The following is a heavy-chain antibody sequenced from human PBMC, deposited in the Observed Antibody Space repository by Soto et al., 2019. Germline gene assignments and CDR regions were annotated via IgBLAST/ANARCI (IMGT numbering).Heavy chain of an antibody. V-gene: IGHV4-59*01. J-gene: IGHJ4*02. Sequence: LSLTCTVSGGSISSYYWSWIRQPPGKGLEWIGYIYYSGSTNYNPSLKSRVTISVDTSKNQFSLKLSSVTAADTAVYYCARMGRRGILGYWGQGTLVTVSS. D-gene: IGHD3-3*02. CDR1: GGSISSYY. CDR3: ARMGRRGILGY. CDR2: IYYSGST.